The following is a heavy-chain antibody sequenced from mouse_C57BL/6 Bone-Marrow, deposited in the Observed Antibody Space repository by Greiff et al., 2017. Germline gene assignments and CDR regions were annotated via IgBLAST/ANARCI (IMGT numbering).Heavy chain of an antibody. J-gene: IGHJ1*03. CDR2: IRSKSSNYAT. V-gene: IGHV10-3*01. Sequence: EPGGGLVQPKGSLKLSCAASGFTFNTYAMHWVRQAPGKGLEWVARIRSKSSNYATYYADSVKDRFTISRDDSQSMLYLQMNNLKTEDTAMYYCVREPVYYCGSSHWYFDVWGTGTTVTVSS. CDR1: GFTFNTYA. CDR3: VREPVYYCGSSHWYFDV. D-gene: IGHD1-1*01.